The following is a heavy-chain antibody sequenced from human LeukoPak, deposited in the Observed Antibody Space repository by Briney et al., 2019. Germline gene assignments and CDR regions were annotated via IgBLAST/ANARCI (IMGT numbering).Heavy chain of an antibody. V-gene: IGHV5-51*01. CDR2: IYPGDSGT. Sequence: GESLKISCKGSGYSFTSYWIGWVRQMPGKGLEWMGIIYPGDSGTRYSPSFQGQVTISADKSISTAYLQWSSLKASDTAMYYCARRAVIAPYYDFWSGVAHAFDIWGQGTMVTVSS. CDR1: GYSFTSYW. D-gene: IGHD3-3*01. J-gene: IGHJ3*02. CDR3: ARRAVIAPYYDFWSGVAHAFDI.